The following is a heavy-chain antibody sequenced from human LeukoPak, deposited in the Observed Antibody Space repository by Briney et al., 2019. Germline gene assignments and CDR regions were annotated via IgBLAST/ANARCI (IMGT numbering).Heavy chain of an antibody. CDR2: IYYSGST. CDR1: GGSISSGDYY. J-gene: IGHJ4*02. CDR3: ARGRDGYNQYYFDY. V-gene: IGHV4-30-4*01. Sequence: SQTLSLTCTVSGGSISSGDYYWSWIRQPPGKGLEWIGYIYYSGSTYYNPSPKSRVTISVDTSKNQFSLKLSSVTAADTAVYYCARGRDGYNQYYFDYWGQGTLVTVSS. D-gene: IGHD5-24*01.